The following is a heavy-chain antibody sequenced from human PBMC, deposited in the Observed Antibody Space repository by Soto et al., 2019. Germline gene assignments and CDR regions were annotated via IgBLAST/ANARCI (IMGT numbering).Heavy chain of an antibody. CDR1: GFTFSRSS. D-gene: IGHD2-8*01. CDR2: LSSSSSTI. V-gene: IGHV3-48*02. CDR3: ARGCTNGVCYADYYYYGMDV. J-gene: IGHJ6*02. Sequence: GGSLRLSCAASGFTFSRSSMNWVRQAPGKGLEWVSYLSSSSSTIYYADSVKGRFTIARDNAKNSLSLQMNSLRDEDTAVYYCARGCTNGVCYADYYYYGMDVWGQGTTVTVSS.